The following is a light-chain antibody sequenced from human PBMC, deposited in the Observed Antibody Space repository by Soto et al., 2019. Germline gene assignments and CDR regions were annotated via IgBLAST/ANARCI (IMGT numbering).Light chain of an antibody. Sequence: QSVLTQPPSVSGAPGLRVTISCTGSSSNIGANYDVHWYQQLPGTAPKLLIYGNSNRPSGVPDRFSGSKSGTSASLAITGLQAEDEADYYCQSYDSRLSGVVFGGGTKLTVL. J-gene: IGLJ2*01. V-gene: IGLV1-40*01. CDR1: SSNIGANYD. CDR2: GNS. CDR3: QSYDSRLSGVV.